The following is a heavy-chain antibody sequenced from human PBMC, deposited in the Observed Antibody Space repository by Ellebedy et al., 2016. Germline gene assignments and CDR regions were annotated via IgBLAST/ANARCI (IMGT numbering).Heavy chain of an antibody. V-gene: IGHV4-59*01. CDR3: ARGARRDGYLVGFDY. Sequence: SETLSLXCTVSAYSISAYYWNWIRQPPGNGLEWIGNIHYSGTTNYNPSLKSRFTISVDTSRNEFSLKVTSVTAADTAVYSCARGARRDGYLVGFDYWGQGILVIVSS. CDR1: AYSISAYY. CDR2: IHYSGTT. J-gene: IGHJ4*02. D-gene: IGHD5-24*01.